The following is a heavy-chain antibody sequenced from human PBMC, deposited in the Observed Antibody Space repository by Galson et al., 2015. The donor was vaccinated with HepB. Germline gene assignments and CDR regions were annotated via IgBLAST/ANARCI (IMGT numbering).Heavy chain of an antibody. Sequence: SVKVSCKVFGYTFSSYSIAWLRQAPGQGLECMGWISGYSGDANYAQKFQGRVTVTTDTSTSTAYMELRRLTSDDTALYYCARVARTSYYFDYWGQGTLVSVSS. J-gene: IGHJ4*02. CDR3: ARVARTSYYFDY. CDR1: GYTFSSYS. CDR2: ISGYSGDA. V-gene: IGHV1-18*01.